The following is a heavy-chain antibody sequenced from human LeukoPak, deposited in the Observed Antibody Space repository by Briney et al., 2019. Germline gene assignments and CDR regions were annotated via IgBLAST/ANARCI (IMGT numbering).Heavy chain of an antibody. V-gene: IGHV3-74*01. Sequence: GGSLRLSCTATGFTFSRHWMHWVRQAPEKGLEWVSRISNDGKNIAYADSVKDRFSISRDNAKNTLYLQMNSLRVEDTAVYYCARGRPHGNDYWGQGTLVTVSS. CDR2: ISNDGKNI. J-gene: IGHJ4*02. CDR3: ARGRPHGNDY. CDR1: GFTFSRHW. D-gene: IGHD4-23*01.